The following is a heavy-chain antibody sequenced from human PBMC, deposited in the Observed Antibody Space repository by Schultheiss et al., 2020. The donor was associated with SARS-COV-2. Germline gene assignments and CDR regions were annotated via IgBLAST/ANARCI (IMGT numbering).Heavy chain of an antibody. Sequence: AGSLRLSCAASGFTFSSYAMSWVRQAPGKGLEWVSAISGSGGSTYYADSVKGRFTISRDNSKNTLYLQMNSLRAEDTAVYYCAKDITMIVVVDWGQGTLVTVSS. J-gene: IGHJ4*02. V-gene: IGHV3-23*01. CDR2: ISGSGGST. D-gene: IGHD3-22*01. CDR3: AKDITMIVVVD. CDR1: GFTFSSYA.